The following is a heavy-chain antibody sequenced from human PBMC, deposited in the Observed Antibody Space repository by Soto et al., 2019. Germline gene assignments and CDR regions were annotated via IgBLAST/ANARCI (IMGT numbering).Heavy chain of an antibody. D-gene: IGHD1-7*01. CDR3: ARRARTATTNWGAFET. CDR2: ISYNADKT. CDR1: GFTFSNYV. Sequence: EVQLLESGGGLVQPGGSLRLSCAASGFTFSNYVMNWVRQAPGKGLEWVSTISYNADKTFYADSVKGRFTISRDNSRDTLFLQLNSLRADDAAVYYCARRARTATTNWGAFETWGQGKRVTVSS. V-gene: IGHV3-23*01. J-gene: IGHJ3*02.